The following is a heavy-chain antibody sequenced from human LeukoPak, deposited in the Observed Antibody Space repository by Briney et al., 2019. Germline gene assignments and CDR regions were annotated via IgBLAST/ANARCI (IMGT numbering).Heavy chain of an antibody. D-gene: IGHD3-10*01. Sequence: GGSLRLSCAASEFTFNRYWMSWVRQAPGKGLEWVANIKQDGSEAHYVVSVKGRFTISRDTAKNSLSLQMNSLNVDDTGVYFCTRDALFGSGRTHLDFWSQGTLVSVSS. CDR2: IKQDGSEA. CDR3: TRDALFGSGRTHLDF. J-gene: IGHJ4*02. CDR1: EFTFNRYW. V-gene: IGHV3-7*04.